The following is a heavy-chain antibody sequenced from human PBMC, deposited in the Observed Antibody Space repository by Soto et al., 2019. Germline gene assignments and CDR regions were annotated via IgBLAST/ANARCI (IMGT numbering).Heavy chain of an antibody. CDR2: INHSGST. CDR3: ARGGWSGASCYRPFFSD. J-gene: IGHJ4*02. V-gene: IGHV4-34*02. D-gene: IGHD3-3*01. Sequence: QVQLQQWGAGLLKPSETLSLTCAVYGGSFSDYYWSWIRQPPGKGLEWIGEINHSGSTIYNPSLKSRVTMSVDTSKIQFSLNLTSVTAADTAVYYCARGGWSGASCYRPFFSDWGQGTLVTVSS. CDR1: GGSFSDYY.